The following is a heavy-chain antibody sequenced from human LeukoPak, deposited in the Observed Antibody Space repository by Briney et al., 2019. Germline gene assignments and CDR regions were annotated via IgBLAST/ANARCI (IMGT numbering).Heavy chain of an antibody. J-gene: IGHJ5*02. CDR1: GFTFDDYA. D-gene: IGHD3-16*01. Sequence: GRSLRLSCAASGFTFDDYAMHWVRQAPGKGLEWVSGISWNSGSIGYADSVKGRFTISRDNAKNTLFLQMNSLRAEDTAVYYCAKGARSFGTTTTGLRGLNACRAFETWGQGTMVTVSS. V-gene: IGHV3-9*01. CDR3: AKGARSFGTTTTGLRGLNACRAFET. CDR2: ISWNSGSI.